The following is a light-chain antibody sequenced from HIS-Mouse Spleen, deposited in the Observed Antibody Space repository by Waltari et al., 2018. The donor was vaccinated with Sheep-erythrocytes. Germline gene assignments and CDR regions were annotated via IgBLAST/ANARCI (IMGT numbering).Light chain of an antibody. J-gene: IGLJ2*01. CDR2: QDS. CDR3: QAWDSSTGV. V-gene: IGLV3-1*01. Sequence: SYELTQPPSVSVSPGQPASITCSGAHLGDKYACWYQQKPGQSPVLVIYQDSKRPSGIPERFSGSNSGNTATLTISGTQAMDEADYYCQAWDSSTGVFGGGTKLTVL. CDR1: HLGDKY.